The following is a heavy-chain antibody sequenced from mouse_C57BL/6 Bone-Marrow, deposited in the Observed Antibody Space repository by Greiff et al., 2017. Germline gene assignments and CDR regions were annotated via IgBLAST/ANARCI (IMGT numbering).Heavy chain of an antibody. CDR2: IHPNSGST. CDR1: GYTFTSYW. V-gene: IGHV1-64*01. D-gene: IGHD2-3*01. Sequence: QVQLQQPGAELVKPGASVKLSCKASGYTFTSYWMHWVKQRPGQGLEWIGMIHPNSGSTNYNEKFKSKATLTVDKSSITAYMQLSSLTSEDSAVYYCARAEDGYLYYYAMDYWGQGTSVTVSS. J-gene: IGHJ4*01. CDR3: ARAEDGYLYYYAMDY.